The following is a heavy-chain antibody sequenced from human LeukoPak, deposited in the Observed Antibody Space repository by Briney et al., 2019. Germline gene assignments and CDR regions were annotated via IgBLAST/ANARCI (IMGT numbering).Heavy chain of an antibody. D-gene: IGHD3-10*01. V-gene: IGHV3-15*01. CDR2: IKSKTDGGTT. CDR1: GFTFSNAW. CDR3: TTDNLHRFGEPLFPLY. Sequence: GGSLRLSCAASGFTFSNAWMSWVRQAPGKGLEWVGRIKSKTDGGTTDYAAPVKGRFTISRDDSKNTLYLQMNSLKTEDTAVYYCTTDNLHRFGEPLFPLYWGQGTLVTVSS. J-gene: IGHJ4*02.